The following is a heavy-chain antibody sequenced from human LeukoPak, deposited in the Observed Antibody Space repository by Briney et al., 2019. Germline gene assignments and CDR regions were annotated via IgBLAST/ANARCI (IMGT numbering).Heavy chain of an antibody. Sequence: SVKVSCEASGGTFSSYAISWVRQAPGQGLEWMGGIIPIFGTANYAQKFQGRVTITADESTSTAYMELSSLRSEDTAVYYCASLGDPTGTVDYWGQGTLVTVSS. CDR2: IIPIFGTA. J-gene: IGHJ4*02. V-gene: IGHV1-69*13. D-gene: IGHD1-1*01. CDR1: GGTFSSYA. CDR3: ASLGDPTGTVDY.